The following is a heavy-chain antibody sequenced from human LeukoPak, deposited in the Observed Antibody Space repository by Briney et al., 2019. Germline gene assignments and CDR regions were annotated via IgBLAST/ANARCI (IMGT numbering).Heavy chain of an antibody. CDR3: ARVGDYVEDLYYFDY. V-gene: IGHV3-33*01. D-gene: IGHD4-17*01. CDR2: IWYDGSNK. CDR1: GFTFSSYG. J-gene: IGHJ4*02. Sequence: GRSLRLSCAASGFTFSSYGMHWVRQAPGKGLEWVAVIWYDGSNKYYADSVKGRFTISRGNSKNTLYLQMNSLRAEDTAVYYCARVGDYVEDLYYFDYWGQGTLVTVSS.